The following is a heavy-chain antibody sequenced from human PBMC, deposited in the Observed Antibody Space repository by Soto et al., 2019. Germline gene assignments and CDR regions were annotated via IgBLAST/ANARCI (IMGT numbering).Heavy chain of an antibody. CDR1: GFSLSTGGVG. D-gene: IGHD4-17*01. V-gene: IGHV2-5*01. Sequence: QITLKESGPTLVKPTQTLTLTCTFSGFSLSTGGVGVGWIRQPPGKALEWLALIYLNDDIRYTPSLKSRLTITKDTSKNQVVLTMTNLDPVDTATYYCAHRGYGDYPRDNWFDPWGQGTLVTVSS. CDR2: IYLNDDI. J-gene: IGHJ5*02. CDR3: AHRGYGDYPRDNWFDP.